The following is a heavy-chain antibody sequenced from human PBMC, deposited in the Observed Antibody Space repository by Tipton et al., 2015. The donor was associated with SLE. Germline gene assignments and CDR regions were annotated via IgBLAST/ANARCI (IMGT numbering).Heavy chain of an antibody. Sequence: TLSLTCAVYGGSFSGYFWSWIRQLPDKGLEWIGEINHSGTTNCNPSLKSRVTISVDTSKNQFSLKLSSVTAADTAVYYCARPLGYCSSASCYAGTNWFDPWGQGTLVTVSS. V-gene: IGHV4-34*01. D-gene: IGHD2-2*01. CDR3: ARPLGYCSSASCYAGTNWFDP. CDR2: INHSGTT. CDR1: GGSFSGYF. J-gene: IGHJ5*02.